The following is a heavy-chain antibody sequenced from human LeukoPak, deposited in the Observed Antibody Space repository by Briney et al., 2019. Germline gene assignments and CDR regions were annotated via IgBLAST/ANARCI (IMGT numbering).Heavy chain of an antibody. CDR2: ISGSGGST. CDR3: ASEGSGPYYYYSYMDV. J-gene: IGHJ6*03. V-gene: IGHV3-23*01. Sequence: GGSLRLSCAASGFTFSSYAMSWVRQAPGKGLEWVSAISGSGGSTYYADSVKGRFTISRDNSKNTLYLQMNSLRAEDTAVYYCASEGSGPYYYYSYMDVWGKGTTVTVSS. D-gene: IGHD6-19*01. CDR1: GFTFSSYA.